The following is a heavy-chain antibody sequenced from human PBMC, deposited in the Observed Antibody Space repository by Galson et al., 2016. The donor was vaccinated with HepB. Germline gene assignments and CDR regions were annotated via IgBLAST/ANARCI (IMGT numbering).Heavy chain of an antibody. CDR3: ARRSRLNYYDHYNMDV. D-gene: IGHD3-16*01. CDR2: ISFDGKTK. CDR1: GFTFGSHG. J-gene: IGHJ6*02. Sequence: SLRLSCAASGFTFGSHGMHWVRQAPGKGLEWVAVISFDGKTKYYADSVKGRLIISRDNSANSLYLQINSLRRDDTAVYYCARRSRLNYYDHYNMDVWGLGTTVIVS. V-gene: IGHV3-30*03.